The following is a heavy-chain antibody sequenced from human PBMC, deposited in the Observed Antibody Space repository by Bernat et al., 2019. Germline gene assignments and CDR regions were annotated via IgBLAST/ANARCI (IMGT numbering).Heavy chain of an antibody. CDR1: GFTFSSYG. CDR3: ARDPGPYGDYYFDY. CDR2: ISYDGSNK. Sequence: QVQLVESGGGVVQPGRSLRLSCAASGFTFSSYGMHWVRQAPGKGLEWVAVISYDGSNKYYADSVKGRFTISRDNSKNTLYLQMNSLRAEDTAVYYCARDPGPYGDYYFDYWGQGTLVTVSS. D-gene: IGHD4-17*01. V-gene: IGHV3-30*03. J-gene: IGHJ4*02.